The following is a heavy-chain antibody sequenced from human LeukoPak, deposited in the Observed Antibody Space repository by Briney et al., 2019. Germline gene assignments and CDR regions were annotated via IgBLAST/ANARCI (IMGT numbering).Heavy chain of an antibody. Sequence: GGSLRLSCAASGVTFSSNYMSWGRQAPGKGMERVAVFYRGATTYYTDSVKGRFTISRDNSKNTLYLQITSLSADDTAVYYCARGSDYYDSSGYSFDYWGQGTLVTVSS. CDR1: GVTFSSNY. CDR3: ARGSDYYDSSGYSFDY. D-gene: IGHD3-22*01. V-gene: IGHV3-66*01. J-gene: IGHJ4*02. CDR2: FYRGATT.